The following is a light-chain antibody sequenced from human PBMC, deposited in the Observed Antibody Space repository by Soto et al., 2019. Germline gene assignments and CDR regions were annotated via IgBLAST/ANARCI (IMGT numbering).Light chain of an antibody. CDR1: SSNIGAGYD. V-gene: IGLV1-40*01. J-gene: IGLJ2*01. CDR2: GNT. Sequence: QSVLTQPPSVSGAPGQRVTISCTGTSSNIGAGYDVHWYQQLPGTAPKLLIHGNTNRPSGVPDRFSGSRSGTSASLAITGLQAEDEADYYCQSYDNSLSGSRVFGGGTKLTV. CDR3: QSYDNSLSGSRV.